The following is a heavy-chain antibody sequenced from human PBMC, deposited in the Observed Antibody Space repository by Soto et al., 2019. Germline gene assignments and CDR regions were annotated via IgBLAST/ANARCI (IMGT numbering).Heavy chain of an antibody. J-gene: IGHJ5*02. CDR3: ARGVYDSSGYYLPRNWFDP. CDR1: GFTFSSYW. D-gene: IGHD3-22*01. V-gene: IGHV3-74*01. Sequence: HPGGSLRLSCAASGFTFSSYWMHWVRQAPGKGLVWVSRINSDGSSTSYADSVKGRFTISRDNAKNTLYLQMNSLRAEDTAVYYCARGVYDSSGYYLPRNWFDPWGQGTLVTVSS. CDR2: INSDGSST.